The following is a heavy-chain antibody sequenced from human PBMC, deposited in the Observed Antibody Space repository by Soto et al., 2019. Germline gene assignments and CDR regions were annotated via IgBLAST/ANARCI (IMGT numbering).Heavy chain of an antibody. J-gene: IGHJ4*02. CDR1: GFTFSSYS. CDR3: ARPLGCSYGLNYFDY. V-gene: IGHV3-21*01. Sequence: EVQLVESGGGLVKPGGSLRLSCAASGFTFSSYSMNWVRQAPGKGLEWVSSISSSSSYIYYADSVKGRFTISRDNAKNSLYLQMNSLRAEDTAVYYCARPLGCSYGLNYFDYWGQGTLVTVSS. CDR2: ISSSSSYI. D-gene: IGHD5-18*01.